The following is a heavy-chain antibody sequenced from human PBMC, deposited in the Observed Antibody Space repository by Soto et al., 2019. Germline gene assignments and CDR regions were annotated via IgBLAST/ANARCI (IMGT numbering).Heavy chain of an antibody. CDR1: GFTFSAFG. D-gene: IGHD6-19*01. CDR3: ARDWLGHYFDY. Sequence: QVHLVESGGDVVQPGKSLRLSCAASGFTFSAFGMHWVRQAPGKGREWVAGIHVAMIYNYADSVKGRFTISRDNAKNTVHLHMDSLSAEDTEVYFLARDWLGHYFDYWGQGTLVTVSA. V-gene: IGHV3-30*19. CDR2: IHVAMIY. J-gene: IGHJ4*02.